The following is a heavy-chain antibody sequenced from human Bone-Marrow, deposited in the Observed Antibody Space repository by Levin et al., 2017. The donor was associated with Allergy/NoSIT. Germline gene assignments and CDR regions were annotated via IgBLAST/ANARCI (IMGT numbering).Heavy chain of an antibody. V-gene: IGHV2-5*01. J-gene: IGHJ5*02. CDR2: IYWNDEK. CDR1: GFLLSTIGVG. CDR3: PRIPNRSYGTGTNCLDP. D-gene: IGHD3-16*02. Sequence: SGPTLVKPTQTLTLTCTFSGFLLSTIGVGVAWIRQPPGKALEWLALIYWNDEKQYSPSLKSRLTITKDTSKNQVVLTMTNMDPVDTATYSWPRIPNRSYGTGTNCLDPWGQGTLVTVSS.